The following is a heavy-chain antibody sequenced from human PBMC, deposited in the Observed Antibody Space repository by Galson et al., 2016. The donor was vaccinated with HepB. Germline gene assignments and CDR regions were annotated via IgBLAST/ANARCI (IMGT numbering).Heavy chain of an antibody. V-gene: IGHV3-23*01. J-gene: IGHJ6*04. CDR3: VQGSTAPAV. CDR1: GFTFSNYG. D-gene: IGHD1-26*01. CDR2: ISRSGDST. Sequence: SLRLSCAASGFTFSNYGMTWVRQAPGKGLEVVSSISRSGDSTDYADSVKGRFTISRANSKNTLSLQMNSLTADDTAIYYCVQGSTAPAVWGKGTTVTVSS.